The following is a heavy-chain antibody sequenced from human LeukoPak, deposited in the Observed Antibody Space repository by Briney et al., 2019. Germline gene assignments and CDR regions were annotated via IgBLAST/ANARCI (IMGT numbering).Heavy chain of an antibody. D-gene: IGHD1-26*01. CDR1: GYTFTGYY. CDR2: INPNSGGT. Sequence: ASVKVSCKASGYTFTGYYMHWVRQAPRQGLEWMGWINPNSGGTNYAQKFQGRVTMTRDTSISTAYMELSRLRSDDTAVYYCARDAAAYSGSYSFDYWGQGTLVTVSS. CDR3: ARDAAAYSGSYSFDY. J-gene: IGHJ4*02. V-gene: IGHV1-2*02.